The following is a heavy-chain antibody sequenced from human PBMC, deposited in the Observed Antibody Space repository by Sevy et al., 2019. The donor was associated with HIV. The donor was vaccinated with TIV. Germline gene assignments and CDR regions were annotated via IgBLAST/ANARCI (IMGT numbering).Heavy chain of an antibody. J-gene: IGHJ4*02. Sequence: GGSLRLSCAASGFSLSGYGMHWVRQAPGKGLEWVAVIWYDGSNKEYADSLKGRFTISRDNSKSTLYLQMNSLRAEDTAVYYCASESIAVAGIGYYFKYWGQGALVTVSS. V-gene: IGHV3-33*01. CDR2: IWYDGSNK. D-gene: IGHD6-19*01. CDR3: ASESIAVAGIGYYFKY. CDR1: GFSLSGYG.